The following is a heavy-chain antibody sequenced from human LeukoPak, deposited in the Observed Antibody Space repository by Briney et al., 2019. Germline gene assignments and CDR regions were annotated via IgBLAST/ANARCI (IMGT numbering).Heavy chain of an antibody. CDR2: IYYSGST. J-gene: IGHJ4*02. Sequence: PSETLSLTCTVSGGSISSGDYYWSWIRQPPGKGLEWIGYIYYSGSTYYNPSLKSRVTISVDTSKNQFSLKLSSVTAADTAVYYCARRYSSGYYGSGNHFDYWGQGTLVTVSS. CDR3: ARRYSSGYYGSGNHFDY. CDR1: GGSISSGDYY. D-gene: IGHD3-22*01. V-gene: IGHV4-30-4*01.